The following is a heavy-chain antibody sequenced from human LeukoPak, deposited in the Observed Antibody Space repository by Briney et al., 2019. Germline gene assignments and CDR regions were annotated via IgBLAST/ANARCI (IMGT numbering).Heavy chain of an antibody. CDR1: GGTFSGYA. CDR2: VIPIFGTA. V-gene: IGHV1-69*01. CDR3: ARNQVSSSSSSWYSFDY. J-gene: IGHJ4*02. D-gene: IGHD6-13*01. Sequence: SVKVSCKASGGTFSGYAISWVRQAPGQGLEWMGGVIPIFGTANYAQKFQGRVTITADESTSTAYMELSSLRSEDTAVYYCARNQVSSSSSSWYSFDYWGQGTLVTVSS.